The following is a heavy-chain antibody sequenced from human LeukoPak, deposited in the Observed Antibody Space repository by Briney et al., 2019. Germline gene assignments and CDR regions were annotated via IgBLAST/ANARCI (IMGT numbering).Heavy chain of an antibody. V-gene: IGHV4-39*01. J-gene: IGHJ4*02. D-gene: IGHD6-19*01. Sequence: PSETLSLTCTVSGGSISSSSYYWGWIRQPLGKGLEWIGSIYYSGSTYYNPSLKSRVTISVDTSKNQFSLKLSSVTAADTAVYYCASQSTSWGIAVALDYWGQGTLVTVSS. CDR2: IYYSGST. CDR1: GGSISSSSYY. CDR3: ASQSTSWGIAVALDY.